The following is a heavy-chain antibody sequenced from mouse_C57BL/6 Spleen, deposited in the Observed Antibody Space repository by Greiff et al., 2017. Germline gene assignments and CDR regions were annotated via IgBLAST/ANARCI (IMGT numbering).Heavy chain of an antibody. D-gene: IGHD1-1*01. CDR3: ARLTVVARYFDV. Sequence: DVMLVESGGDLVKPGGSLKLSCAASGFTFSSYGMSWVRQTPDKRLEWVATISSGGSYTYYPDSVKGRFTISRDNAKNTLYLQMSSLKSEDTAMYYCARLTVVARYFDVWGTGTTVTVSS. CDR2: ISSGGSYT. CDR1: GFTFSSYG. V-gene: IGHV5-6*02. J-gene: IGHJ1*03.